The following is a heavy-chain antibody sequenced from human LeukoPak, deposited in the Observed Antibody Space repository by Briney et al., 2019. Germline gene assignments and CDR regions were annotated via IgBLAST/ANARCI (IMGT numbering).Heavy chain of an antibody. V-gene: IGHV3-30*03. Sequence: GSLRLSCAASGFTFSNFGMHWVRQAPGKGLEWVAVISYDAKNEYYTDSVKGRFTISRDNSKNTLYLQMNSLRAEGTAVYYCARDYYDSSGYGAFDIWGQGTMVTVSS. J-gene: IGHJ3*02. CDR3: ARDYYDSSGYGAFDI. D-gene: IGHD3-22*01. CDR1: GFTFSNFG. CDR2: ISYDAKNE.